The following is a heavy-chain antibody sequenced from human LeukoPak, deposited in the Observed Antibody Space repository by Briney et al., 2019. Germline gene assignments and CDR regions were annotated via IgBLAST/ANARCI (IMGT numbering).Heavy chain of an antibody. CDR1: GFIFRNYW. V-gene: IGHV3-7*01. Sequence: GGSLRLSCAASGFIFRNYWMSWVRQAPGKGLEWVANIKEDGSEKYYVESVKGRFTISRDNAKNSLYLQMSSLRAEDTAVYYCARRVIIRGRLDPWGQGTLVTVSS. CDR2: IKEDGSEK. J-gene: IGHJ5*02. CDR3: ARRVIIRGRLDP. D-gene: IGHD3-16*02.